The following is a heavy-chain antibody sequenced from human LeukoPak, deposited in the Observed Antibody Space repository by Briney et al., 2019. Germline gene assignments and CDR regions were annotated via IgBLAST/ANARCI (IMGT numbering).Heavy chain of an antibody. V-gene: IGHV4-38-2*02. D-gene: IGHD3-10*01. CDR2: MYHSGST. J-gene: IGHJ4*02. Sequence: SETLSLTCTVSGYSISSGYYWGWIRQPPGKGLEWIGTMYHSGSTYYNPSLKSRVTISVDTSKNQFSLKLSSVTAADTAVYYCARVSGSYFGSFDYWGQGTLVTVSS. CDR3: ARVSGSYFGSFDY. CDR1: GYSISSGYY.